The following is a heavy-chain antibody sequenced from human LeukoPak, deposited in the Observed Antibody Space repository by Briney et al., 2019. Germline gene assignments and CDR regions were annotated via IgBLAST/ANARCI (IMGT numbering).Heavy chain of an antibody. Sequence: ASVKVSCKASCYTFTSYGFNWVRQAPGQGLEWMGWMSAYIGKTNYAHSLQGRVTVTADTSTSTAYMELRSLRSEDTAVYYCARGMGYSYGHPQGAFDIWGQGTMVTVSS. CDR3: ARGMGYSYGHPQGAFDI. CDR2: MSAYIGKT. J-gene: IGHJ3*02. V-gene: IGHV1-18*01. D-gene: IGHD5-18*01. CDR1: CYTFTSYG.